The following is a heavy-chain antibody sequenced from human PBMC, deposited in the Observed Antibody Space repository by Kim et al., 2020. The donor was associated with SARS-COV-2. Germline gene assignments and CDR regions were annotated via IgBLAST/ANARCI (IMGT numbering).Heavy chain of an antibody. CDR2: IYYSGST. D-gene: IGHD3-16*01. CDR3: ARGGLSGELDY. V-gene: IGHV4-59*01. Sequence: SETLSLTCTVSGGSISSYYWSWIRQPPGKGLEWIGYIYYSGSTNNNPSLKSRGTITVDTSKNQFTLKLSAVTAADTAVYYCARGGLSGELDYWGQGTLVTVSS. CDR1: GGSISSYY. J-gene: IGHJ4*02.